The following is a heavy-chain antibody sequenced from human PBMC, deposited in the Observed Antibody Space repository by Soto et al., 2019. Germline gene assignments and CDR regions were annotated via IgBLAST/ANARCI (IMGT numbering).Heavy chain of an antibody. J-gene: IGHJ4*01. CDR2: ILRVFDEL. CDR1: GGTFKNYA. D-gene: IGHD3-22*01. CDR3: ARASDTSGYCY. V-gene: IGHV1-69*01. Sequence: QVQLVQSESEVKKPGSSVKVSCKVSGGTFKNYAISWVRQAPGQGLEWVGGILRVFDELNYAPKLQGMVTITADEVTSTAHLELGSLASEATAVYFCARASDTSGYCYWGHGTLVPVSS.